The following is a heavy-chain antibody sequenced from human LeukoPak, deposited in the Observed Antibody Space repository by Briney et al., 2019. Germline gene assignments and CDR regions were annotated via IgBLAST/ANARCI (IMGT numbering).Heavy chain of an antibody. Sequence: SETLSLTCTVSGGSISSSSYYWGWIRQPPGKGLEWIGSIYYSGSTYYNPSLKSRVPISVDTSKNQFSLKLSSVTAADTAVYYCARGQLQPYYYYYYMDVWGKGTTVTVSS. D-gene: IGHD1-1*01. CDR2: IYYSGST. J-gene: IGHJ6*03. CDR1: GGSISSSSYY. CDR3: ARGQLQPYYYYYYMDV. V-gene: IGHV4-39*01.